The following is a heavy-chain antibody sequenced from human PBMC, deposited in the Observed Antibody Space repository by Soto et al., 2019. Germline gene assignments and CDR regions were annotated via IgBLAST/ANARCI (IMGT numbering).Heavy chain of an antibody. CDR1: GFIFSSHW. CDR3: ARDGLGGFFDY. Sequence: GGSLSLSCAASGFIFSSHWISWVRQAPGKGLEWVANVKDDGSEQQYADSVKGLFTIARDNAKNSVYLQMNSLGAEDTAVYYCARDGLGGFFDYWRQGIQVTVSS. D-gene: IGHD3-3*01. CDR2: VKDDGSEQ. J-gene: IGHJ4*02. V-gene: IGHV3-7*05.